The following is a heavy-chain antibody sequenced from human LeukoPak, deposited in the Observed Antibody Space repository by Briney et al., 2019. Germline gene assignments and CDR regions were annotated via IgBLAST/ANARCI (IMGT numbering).Heavy chain of an antibody. CDR2: ISAYNGNT. CDR3: AREAVTVLRYYYYGMDV. CDR1: GYTFTSYG. V-gene: IGHV1-18*01. J-gene: IGHJ6*02. D-gene: IGHD4-17*01. Sequence: ASVTVSCKASGYTFTSYGISWVRQAPGQGLEWMGWISAYNGNTNYAQKLQGRVTMTTDTSKSTAYMALRSLRSDDTAVYYCAREAVTVLRYYYYGMDVWGQGTTVTVSS.